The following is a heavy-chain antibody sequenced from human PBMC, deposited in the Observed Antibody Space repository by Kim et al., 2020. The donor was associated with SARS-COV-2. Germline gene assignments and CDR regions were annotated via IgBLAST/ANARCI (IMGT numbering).Heavy chain of an antibody. CDR3: ASERAYYGSGSYPDY. CDR2: ISSSGSTI. V-gene: IGHV3-48*03. CDR1: GFTFSSYE. D-gene: IGHD3-10*01. Sequence: GGSLRLSCAASGFTFSSYEMNWVRQAPGKGLEWVSYISSSGSTIYYADSVKGRFTISRDNAKNSLYLQMNSLRAEDTAVYYCASERAYYGSGSYPDYWGQGTLVTVSS. J-gene: IGHJ4*02.